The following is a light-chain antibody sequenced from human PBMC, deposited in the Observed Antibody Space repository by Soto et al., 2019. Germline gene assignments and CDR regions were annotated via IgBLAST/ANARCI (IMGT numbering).Light chain of an antibody. V-gene: IGKV1-5*03. CDR2: KAS. Sequence: DIQMTQSPSTLSASVGDRVTITCRASQSISSWLAWYQQKPGKAPKLLIYKASSLESGVPSRFGGSGSGTEFTLTISSLQPDDFATYYYQQYNSYSRTFGQGTKVEIK. CDR1: QSISSW. CDR3: QQYNSYSRT. J-gene: IGKJ1*01.